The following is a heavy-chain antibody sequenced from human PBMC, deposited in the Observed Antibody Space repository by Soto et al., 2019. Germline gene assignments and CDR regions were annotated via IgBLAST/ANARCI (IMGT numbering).Heavy chain of an antibody. V-gene: IGHV1-69*13. J-gene: IGHJ3*02. D-gene: IGHD5-12*01. CDR2: IIPIFGTA. CDR1: GGTFSSYA. Sequence: SVKVSCKASGGTFSSYAISRVRQAPGQGLEWMGGIIPIFGTANYAQKFQGRVTITADESTSTAYMELSSLRSEDTAVYYCARGRRWLQSHAFDIWGQGTMVTVSS. CDR3: ARGRRWLQSHAFDI.